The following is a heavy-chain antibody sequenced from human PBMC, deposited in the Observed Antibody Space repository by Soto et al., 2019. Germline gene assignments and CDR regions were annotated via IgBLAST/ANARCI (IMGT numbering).Heavy chain of an antibody. Sequence: PSGTLSLTSKPPGASTSSYYWSWIRKPPGKGMEGIGYFYSSGSTNYNPTRKSRVTMSVDTSKSHCSLKLSSVTPADTAVYHCARDYIGGVPGAIQYYYYYGMDVLGQGTTVTVSS. V-gene: IGHV4-59*01. D-gene: IGHD2-2*02. J-gene: IGHJ6*02. CDR1: GASTSSYY. CDR2: FYSSGST. CDR3: ARDYIGGVPGAIQYYYYYGMDV.